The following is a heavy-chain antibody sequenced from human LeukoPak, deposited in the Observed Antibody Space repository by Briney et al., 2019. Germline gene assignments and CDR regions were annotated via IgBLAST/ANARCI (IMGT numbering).Heavy chain of an antibody. CDR2: INHSGST. CDR1: GGSFSGYY. Sequence: PSETLSLTCAVYGGSFSGYYWSWIRQPPGKGLEWIGEINHSGSTNYNPSLKSRVTISVDTSKNQFSLKLSSVTAADTAVYYRARFYSRDYYYYGMDVWGQGTTVTVSS. J-gene: IGHJ6*02. D-gene: IGHD4-11*01. CDR3: ARFYSRDYYYYGMDV. V-gene: IGHV4-34*01.